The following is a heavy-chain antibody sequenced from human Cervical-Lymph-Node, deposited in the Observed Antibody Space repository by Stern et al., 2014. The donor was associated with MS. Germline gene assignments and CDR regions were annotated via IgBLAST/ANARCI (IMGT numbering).Heavy chain of an antibody. CDR3: VAGLDDYEFSGYSNFHY. D-gene: IGHD3-22*01. CDR1: GGTFSSYA. Sequence: QVQLVESGAEVKKPGSSVKVSCRASGGTFSSYAISWVRQAPGQGLEWMGGVIPIVDTSNYAQKFQDRIRISADKSTSTAYMELSSLRSEDTAVFYCVAGLDDYEFSGYSNFHYWGQGTLVTVSS. J-gene: IGHJ4*02. V-gene: IGHV1-69*06. CDR2: VIPIVDTS.